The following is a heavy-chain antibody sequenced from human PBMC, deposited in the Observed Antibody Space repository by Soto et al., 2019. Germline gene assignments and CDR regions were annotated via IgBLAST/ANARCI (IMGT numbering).Heavy chain of an antibody. D-gene: IGHD3-10*01. CDR3: ASPLGGSGSYYNSYYYGMDV. CDR2: INHSGST. J-gene: IGHJ6*02. Sequence: SETLSLTCAVYGVSFSGYYWSWIRQPPGKGLEWIGEINHSGSTNYNPSLKSRVTISVDTSKNQFSLKLSSVTAADTAVYYCASPLGGSGSYYNSYYYGMDVWGQGTTVT. V-gene: IGHV4-34*01. CDR1: GVSFSGYY.